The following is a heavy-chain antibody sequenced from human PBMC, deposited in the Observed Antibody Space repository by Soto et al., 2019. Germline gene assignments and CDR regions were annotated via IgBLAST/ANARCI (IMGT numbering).Heavy chain of an antibody. J-gene: IGHJ3*02. CDR1: GYTFTGYY. V-gene: IGHV1-2*04. CDR2: INPNSGGT. Sequence: ASVKVSCKAAGYTFTGYYMHWVRQAPGQGLEWMGWINPNSGGTNYAQKFQGWVTMTRDTSISTAYMELSRLRSDDTAVYYCAREYYYDSSGYYSTGAFDIRGPGTMVTVSS. D-gene: IGHD3-22*01. CDR3: AREYYYDSSGYYSTGAFDI.